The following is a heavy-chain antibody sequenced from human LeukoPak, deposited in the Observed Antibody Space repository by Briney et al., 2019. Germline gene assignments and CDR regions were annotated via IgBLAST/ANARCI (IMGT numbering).Heavy chain of an antibody. CDR2: INHSGST. CDR3: AKGPLRRLGAFDI. CDR1: GGSFSGYY. V-gene: IGHV4-34*01. J-gene: IGHJ3*02. D-gene: IGHD6-6*01. Sequence: PSENLSLTCAVYGGSFSGYYWSWIRQPPGKGLEWIGEINHSGSTNYNPSLKSRVTISVDTSKNQFSLKLSSVTAADTAVYYCAKGPLRRLGAFDIWGQGTMVTASS.